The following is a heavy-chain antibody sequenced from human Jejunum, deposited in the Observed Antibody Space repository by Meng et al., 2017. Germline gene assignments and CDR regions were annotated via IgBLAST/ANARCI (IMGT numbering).Heavy chain of an antibody. CDR1: GYSFASYD. Sequence: QVQLMQSGAEGKEPGASVKVSCKASGYSFASYDLSWVRQAPGGGLEWMGWISANTGNTNCAQTFQGRATMTTDTSTSTAYLELRNLRSDDTAVYYCARDRFGFSSTSPHDFWGQGSLVTVS. J-gene: IGHJ4*02. D-gene: IGHD2-2*01. CDR3: ARDRFGFSSTSPHDF. V-gene: IGHV1-18*01. CDR2: ISANTGNT.